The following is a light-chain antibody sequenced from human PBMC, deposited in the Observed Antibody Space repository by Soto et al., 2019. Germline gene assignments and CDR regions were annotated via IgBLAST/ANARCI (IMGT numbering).Light chain of an antibody. Sequence: DIQMTQSPSSLPASVGDTVTISCRASHDIGNSLNWYQDKPGQAPKLVIYDAYNLETGVPSTFSGGGYGTHFTFTISSLRPEDIGTYYCQKSDHLPLFGPGTKVDI. CDR3: QKSDHLPL. CDR2: DAY. J-gene: IGKJ3*01. CDR1: HDIGNS. V-gene: IGKV1-33*01.